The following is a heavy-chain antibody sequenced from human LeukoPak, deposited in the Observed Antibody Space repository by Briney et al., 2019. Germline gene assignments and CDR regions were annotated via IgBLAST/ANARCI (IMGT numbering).Heavy chain of an antibody. Sequence: PSETLSLTCAVYGGSFSGYYWSWIRQPPGKGLEWIGEINHSGSTNYNPSLKSRVTTSVDTSKNQFSLKLSSVTAADTAVYYCARTSRYSSGWYLDYWGQGTLVTVSS. J-gene: IGHJ4*02. CDR2: INHSGST. V-gene: IGHV4-34*01. CDR3: ARTSRYSSGWYLDY. CDR1: GGSFSGYY. D-gene: IGHD6-19*01.